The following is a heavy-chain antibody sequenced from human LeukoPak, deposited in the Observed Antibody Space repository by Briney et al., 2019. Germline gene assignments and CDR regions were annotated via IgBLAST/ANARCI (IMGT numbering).Heavy chain of an antibody. D-gene: IGHD3-9*01. CDR1: GYTFTSYA. V-gene: IGHV1-3*01. Sequence: ASVKVSCKASGYTFTSYAMHWVRQAPGQRLEWMGWINAGNGNTKYSQKFQGRVTITRDTSASTAYMELSSLRSEDTAVYYCARDVRGRILRYFDDPASNWFDPWGQGTLVTVSS. CDR3: ARDVRGRILRYFDDPASNWFDP. CDR2: INAGNGNT. J-gene: IGHJ5*02.